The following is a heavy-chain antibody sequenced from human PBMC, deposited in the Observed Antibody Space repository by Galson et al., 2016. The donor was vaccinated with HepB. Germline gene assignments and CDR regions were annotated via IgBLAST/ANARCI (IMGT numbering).Heavy chain of an antibody. CDR3: VRVWGSGSGSYFMPFFDY. CDR2: ISGNNGDT. Sequence: SVKVSCKASGYTFTSFGFSWVRQAPGQGLEWMAWISGNNGDTDVEPKFQGRVTITADESTTTAYMELTSLRSEDTAVYYCVRVWGSGSGSYFMPFFDYWGHGTLVTVSS. D-gene: IGHD3-10*01. V-gene: IGHV1-18*01. CDR1: GYTFTSFG. J-gene: IGHJ4*01.